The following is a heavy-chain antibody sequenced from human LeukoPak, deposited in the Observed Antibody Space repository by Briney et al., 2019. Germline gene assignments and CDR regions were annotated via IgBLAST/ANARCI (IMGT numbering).Heavy chain of an antibody. J-gene: IGHJ5*02. CDR1: GFTFSSNG. CDR3: AKIPLRYFDWREFDP. D-gene: IGHD3-9*01. CDR2: IRYDGSNK. V-gene: IGHV3-30*02. Sequence: GGSLRLSCAASGFTFSSNGMHWVRQAPGKGLEWVAFIRYDGSNKYYADSVKGRFTISRDKSKNALYLQMNSLTAEDTAVYYCAKIPLRYFDWREFDPWGQGTLVTVSS.